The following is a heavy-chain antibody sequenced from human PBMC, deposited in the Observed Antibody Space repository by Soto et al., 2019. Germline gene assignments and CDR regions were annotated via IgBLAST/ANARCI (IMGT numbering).Heavy chain of an antibody. Sequence: QVQLVQSGAEVKEPGASVKVSCKASGYTFTYYTIHWVRQAPGQGLEWMGSISSGNGNTKFSQKFQDRVTFTRDTSAGTAYMDLGSLISEDTAVYYCSRKRLLGYFDYWGKGTLVTVAS. J-gene: IGHJ4*02. D-gene: IGHD2-15*01. V-gene: IGHV1-3*01. CDR1: GYTFTYYT. CDR3: SRKRLLGYFDY. CDR2: ISSGNGNT.